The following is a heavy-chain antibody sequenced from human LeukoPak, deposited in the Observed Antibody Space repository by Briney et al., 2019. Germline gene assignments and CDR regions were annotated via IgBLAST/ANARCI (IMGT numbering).Heavy chain of an antibody. D-gene: IGHD4-17*01. CDR2: INAGNGNS. Sequence: ASVKVSCKASGYTFTSYAMHWVRQAPGQRLEWMGWINAGNGNSKYSQKFQGRVTITRDTSASTAYMELSSLRSEDTAVYYCARVGTYGDPFDDWGRGTLVTIS. V-gene: IGHV1-3*01. J-gene: IGHJ4*02. CDR1: GYTFTSYA. CDR3: ARVGTYGDPFDD.